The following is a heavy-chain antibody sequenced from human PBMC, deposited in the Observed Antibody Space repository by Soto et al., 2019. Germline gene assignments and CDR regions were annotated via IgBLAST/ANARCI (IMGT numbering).Heavy chain of an antibody. J-gene: IGHJ4*02. D-gene: IGHD3-3*01. CDR3: ARALDFWSAYFDY. Sequence: GGSLRLSCVASSFTFNNAWMNWVRQAPEKGLEWIGLIKNKTAGVTALYATSMKGRFTISRDDSKNTLYLQMNSLRTDDTAVYYCARALDFWSAYFDYWGQGSLVTVSS. CDR1: SFTFNNAW. CDR2: IKNKTAGVTA. V-gene: IGHV3-15*07.